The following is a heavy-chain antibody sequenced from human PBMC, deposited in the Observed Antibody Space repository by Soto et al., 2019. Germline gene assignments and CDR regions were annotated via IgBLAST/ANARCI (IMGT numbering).Heavy chain of an antibody. V-gene: IGHV4-39*01. CDR3: ARLYSGRPGHY. CDR2: IYYSGST. D-gene: IGHD1-26*01. J-gene: IGHJ4*02. CDR1: GGSISSSSSY. Sequence: PSETLSLTSTVSGGSISSSSSYWGWIRQPPGKGLEWIGSIYYSGSTYYNPSLKSRVTISVDTSKNQFSLKLSSVTAADTAVYYCARLYSGRPGHYWGQGPLVTVSS.